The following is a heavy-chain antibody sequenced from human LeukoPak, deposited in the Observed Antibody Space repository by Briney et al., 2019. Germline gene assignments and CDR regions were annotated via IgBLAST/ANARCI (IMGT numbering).Heavy chain of an antibody. J-gene: IGHJ4*02. CDR1: GCTFSSYA. V-gene: IGHV1-69*13. D-gene: IGHD1-26*01. Sequence: SLKVSCRASGCTFSSYAISWVRHAPGQGLEWMVGIIPIFGTANYAQKFQGRVTITADESTSTAYMELSSLRSEDTAVYYCARWVGAKANYFDYWGQGTLVTVSS. CDR3: ARWVGAKANYFDY. CDR2: IIPIFGTA.